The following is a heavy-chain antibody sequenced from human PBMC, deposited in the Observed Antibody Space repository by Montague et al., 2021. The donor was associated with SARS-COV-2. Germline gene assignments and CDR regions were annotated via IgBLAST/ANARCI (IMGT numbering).Heavy chain of an antibody. J-gene: IGHJ3*02. CDR3: ARTPYYYDSSGYYYGAFDI. CDR1: GFSLSTSGMC. Sequence: PALVKPTQTLTLTCTFSGFSLSTSGMCVSRIRQPPGKALEWPARIDWDDDKYYSTSLKTRLTISKDTSKNQVVLTMTNMDPVDTATYYCARTPYYYDSSGYYYGAFDIWGQGTMVTVSS. D-gene: IGHD3-22*01. CDR2: IDWDDDK. V-gene: IGHV2-70*11.